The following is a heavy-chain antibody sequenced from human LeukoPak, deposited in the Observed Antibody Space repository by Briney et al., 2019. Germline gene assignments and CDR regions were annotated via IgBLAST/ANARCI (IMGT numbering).Heavy chain of an antibody. V-gene: IGHV1-2*02. D-gene: IGHD3-22*01. CDR1: GYTFTGYY. CDR2: INPNSGGT. Sequence: GASVKVSCKASGYTFTGYYMHWVRQAPGQGLEWMGWINPNSGGTNYAQKFQGRVTMTRDTSISTAYMELSRLRSDDTAVYYCAREKTYYYDSSGYYWDYWGQGTLVTVSS. J-gene: IGHJ4*02. CDR3: AREKTYYYDSSGYYWDY.